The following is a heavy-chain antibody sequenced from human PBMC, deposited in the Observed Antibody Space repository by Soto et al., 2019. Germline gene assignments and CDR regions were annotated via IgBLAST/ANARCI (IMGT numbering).Heavy chain of an antibody. CDR3: ARMNGGHLDF. CDR2: IYSTGSP. CDR1: GASIRSGDSY. Sequence: QVQLHESGPGLLKPSQTLSLTCTVSGASIRSGDSYWPWTRQPPGKALGPFGHIYSTGSPYYHPSLKRRVLISLDRPSNQFSLRLTSLTAADTAIYYCARMNGGHLDFWGQGVLVTVSS. V-gene: IGHV4-30-4*01. J-gene: IGHJ4*02. D-gene: IGHD2-8*01.